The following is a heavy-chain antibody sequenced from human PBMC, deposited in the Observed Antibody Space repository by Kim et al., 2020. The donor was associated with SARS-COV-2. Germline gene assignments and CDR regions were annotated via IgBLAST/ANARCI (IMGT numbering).Heavy chain of an antibody. D-gene: IGHD3-16*01. CDR2: GSSEKI. CDR3: ANPGAF. Sequence: GSSEKIYYADSGTGRFTISRDNSMNMVFLQMNSLRGDDTAIYYCANPGAFWGQGTLVTVSS. V-gene: IGHV3-23*01. J-gene: IGHJ4*02.